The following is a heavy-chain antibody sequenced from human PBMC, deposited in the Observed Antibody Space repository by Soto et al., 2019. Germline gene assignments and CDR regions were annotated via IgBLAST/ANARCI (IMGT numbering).Heavy chain of an antibody. D-gene: IGHD4-17*01. CDR2: VSYDGGTK. V-gene: IGHV3-30*03. CDR1: GFTFSSFA. Sequence: PAASLRLSCRASGFTFSSFALHRVRPATGKVLEWVAIVSYDGGTKYYADSVKGRFTISRDNSKNTLYLQMNSLRTEDTAVYYCARRGLTTAVTPGFNYFDYWGQGT. J-gene: IGHJ4*02. CDR3: ARRGLTTAVTPGFNYFDY.